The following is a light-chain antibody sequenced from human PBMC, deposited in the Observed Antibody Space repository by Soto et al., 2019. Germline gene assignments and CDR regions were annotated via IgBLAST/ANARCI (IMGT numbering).Light chain of an antibody. CDR1: SSDIGGYKY. CDR3: TSYSRSRVLV. Sequence: QSALTQPASVSGSLGQSITISCTGTSSDIGGYKYVSWYQQHPGKAPKLIIFEVSNRPSGVSDRFSGSNSGNTASLTISGLQAEDEADYYCTSYSRSRVLVFCSGIK. CDR2: EVS. V-gene: IGLV2-14*01. J-gene: IGLJ3*02.